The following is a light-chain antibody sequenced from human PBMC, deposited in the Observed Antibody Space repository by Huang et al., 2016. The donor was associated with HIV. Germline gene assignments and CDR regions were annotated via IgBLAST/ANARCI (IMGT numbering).Light chain of an antibody. J-gene: IGKJ5*01. CDR1: QSVSTY. CDR3: QQRYNWPT. Sequence: EIVLTQSPATLSLSPGERATLSCRASQSVSTYLAWYQQKPGQAPRRLIYDASNRATGIPARFSGSGSRTDFTLTISSLEPEDFAVYYCQQRYNWPTFGQGTRLEIK. V-gene: IGKV3-11*01. CDR2: DAS.